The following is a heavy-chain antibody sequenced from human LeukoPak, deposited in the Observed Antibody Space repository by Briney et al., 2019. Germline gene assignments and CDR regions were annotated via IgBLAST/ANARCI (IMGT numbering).Heavy chain of an antibody. V-gene: IGHV3-9*01. CDR1: GFTFGYYA. J-gene: IGHJ4*02. Sequence: GGSLRLSCAASGFTFGYYAMHWVRQAPGKGLEWVSGISWNSGSIGHADSVKGRFTISRDNAKNSLYLQMNSLRAEDTALYYCAKAGYGGNGYYFDYWGQGTLVTVSS. D-gene: IGHD4-23*01. CDR2: ISWNSGSI. CDR3: AKAGYGGNGYYFDY.